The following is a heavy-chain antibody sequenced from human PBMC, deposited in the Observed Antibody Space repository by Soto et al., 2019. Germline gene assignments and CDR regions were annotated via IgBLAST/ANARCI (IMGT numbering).Heavy chain of an antibody. CDR3: AKYSGGRYYPFDY. Sequence: GGSRRLSCAASGFTFSSYGMHWVRQAPGKGLEWVAVISYDGSNKYYADSVKGRFTISRDNSKNTLYLQMNSLRAEDTAVYYCAKYSGGRYYPFDYRGQGTLVTVSS. CDR2: ISYDGSNK. D-gene: IGHD6-19*01. J-gene: IGHJ4*02. CDR1: GFTFSSYG. V-gene: IGHV3-30*18.